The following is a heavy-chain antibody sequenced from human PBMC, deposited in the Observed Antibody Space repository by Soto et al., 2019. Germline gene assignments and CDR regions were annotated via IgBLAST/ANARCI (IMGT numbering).Heavy chain of an antibody. D-gene: IGHD5-18*01. V-gene: IGHV1-46*01. CDR3: AREVKGYSYGSWFDP. CDR1: GYTFTSYY. Sequence: ASVNVSCKASGYTFTSYYMHWVRQAPGQGLEWMGIINPSGGSTCYAQKFQGRVTMTRDTSTSTVYMELSSLRSEDTAVYYCAREVKGYSYGSWFDPWGQGTLVTVSS. J-gene: IGHJ5*02. CDR2: INPSGGST.